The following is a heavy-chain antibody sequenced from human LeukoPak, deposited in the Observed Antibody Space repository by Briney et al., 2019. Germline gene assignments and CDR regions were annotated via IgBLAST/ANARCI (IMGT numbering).Heavy chain of an antibody. J-gene: IGHJ5*02. V-gene: IGHV1-2*02. D-gene: IGHD3-3*01. CDR3: ARVLYLVQYWFDP. Sequence: ASVKVSCKASGYVFTDYYIHWVRQAPGQGLEWMGWINPYSGGTNYAQKFRGRVTMTRDTSISTAYVDLSRLTSDDTAVYYCARVLYLVQYWFDPWGQGTLVTVSS. CDR1: GYVFTDYY. CDR2: INPYSGGT.